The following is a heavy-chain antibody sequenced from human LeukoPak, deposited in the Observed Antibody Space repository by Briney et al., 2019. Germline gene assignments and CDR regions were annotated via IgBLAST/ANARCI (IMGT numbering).Heavy chain of an antibody. Sequence: AGGSLRLSCAASGLAFTTSAMNWVRQTPGKGLEWLSFISSSSNAIYYGDSVRGRFTISRDNAKNSLYLQMNGLRAEDTAIYFCARGRDHASDIWGQGTRVTVSS. J-gene: IGHJ3*02. CDR2: ISSSSNAI. CDR1: GLAFTTSA. CDR3: ARGRDHASDI. V-gene: IGHV3-48*01.